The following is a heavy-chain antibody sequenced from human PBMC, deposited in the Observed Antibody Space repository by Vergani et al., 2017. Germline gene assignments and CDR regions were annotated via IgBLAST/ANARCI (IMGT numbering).Heavy chain of an antibody. Sequence: QVQLVQSGAEVKKPGASVKVSCKASGYTFSDHHLHWVRQAPGQGLEWVGWIYINSGATKVAQKFQGRITMGTGTSISPGYMELSSLRSDDTAVYYCARLASVVVPAARPLDLWGQGTLITVSS. CDR2: IYINSGAT. J-gene: IGHJ4*02. CDR3: ARLASVVVPAARPLDL. CDR1: GYTFSDHH. V-gene: IGHV1-2*02. D-gene: IGHD2-2*01.